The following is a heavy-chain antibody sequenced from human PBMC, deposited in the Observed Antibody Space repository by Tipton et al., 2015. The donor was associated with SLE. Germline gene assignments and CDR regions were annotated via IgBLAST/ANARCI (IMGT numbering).Heavy chain of an antibody. CDR2: MYYSGST. Sequence: TLSLTCTVSGGSISSSRHFWGWIRQPPGKGLEWIGSMYYSGSTYYNPSLKSRVTISVDMSKNQFSLKLSSVTAADTAVYYCARPASSGYLDYFFDYWGQGILVTVSS. V-gene: IGHV4-39*07. D-gene: IGHD3-22*01. CDR3: ARPASSGYLDYFFDY. J-gene: IGHJ4*02. CDR1: GGSISSSRHF.